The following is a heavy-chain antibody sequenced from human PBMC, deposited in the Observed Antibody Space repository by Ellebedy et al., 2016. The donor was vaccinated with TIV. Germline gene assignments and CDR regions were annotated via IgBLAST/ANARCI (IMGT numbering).Heavy chain of an antibody. Sequence: GESLKISCAASGFTVTTNYMNWVRQAPGKGLEWVSVIFSAADGGETHYADSVKGRFTISRDNAKNSLYLQLNSLRADDTAVYYCARRSRGPPYYFDYWGRGTLVTVSS. CDR3: ARRSRGPPYYFDY. J-gene: IGHJ4*02. CDR1: GFTVTTNY. D-gene: IGHD3-10*01. V-gene: IGHV3-53*01. CDR2: IFSAADGGET.